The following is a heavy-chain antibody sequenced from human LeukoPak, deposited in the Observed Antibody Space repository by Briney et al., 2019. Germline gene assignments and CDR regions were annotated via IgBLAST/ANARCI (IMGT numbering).Heavy chain of an antibody. J-gene: IGHJ4*02. V-gene: IGHV3-9*01. CDR1: GFTFDDYA. Sequence: GGSLRLSCAASGFTFDDYAMHWVRHAPGKGLEWVSGISWNSGSIGYADSVKGRFTISRDNAKNSLYLQMNSLRAEDTALYYCAKSPSTWDLEVDWGQGTLVTVSS. D-gene: IGHD3-3*01. CDR2: ISWNSGSI. CDR3: AKSPSTWDLEVD.